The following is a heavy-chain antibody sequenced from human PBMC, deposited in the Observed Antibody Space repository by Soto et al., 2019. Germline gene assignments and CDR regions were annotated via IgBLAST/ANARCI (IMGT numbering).Heavy chain of an antibody. CDR2: IIPIFGTA. D-gene: IGHD3-10*01. CDR1: GGTFSSYA. Sequence: QVQLVHSGAEVKKPGSSVKVSCKASGGTFSSYAISWVRQAPGQGLEWMGGIIPIFGTANYAQKFQGRVTITADESTSTAYMELSSLRSEDTAVYYCARVSYYGSGSYYNRYYYYGMDVWGQGTTVTVSS. J-gene: IGHJ6*02. V-gene: IGHV1-69*01. CDR3: ARVSYYGSGSYYNRYYYYGMDV.